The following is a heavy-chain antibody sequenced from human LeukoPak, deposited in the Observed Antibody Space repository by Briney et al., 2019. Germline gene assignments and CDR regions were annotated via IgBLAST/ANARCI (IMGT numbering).Heavy chain of an antibody. CDR2: KKQDGSEK. CDR1: GSPLRGIW. CDR3: ARDHYDSSGYSIYNWFDP. D-gene: IGHD3-22*01. V-gene: IGHV3-7*01. Sequence: QPGGPLRLSGAAPGSPLRGIWITWVRQAPGKGLEGLANKKQDGSEKYYVDSVKGRFTISRDNAKNSLYLQMNSLRAEDTAVYYCARDHYDSSGYSIYNWFDPWGQGTLVTVSS. J-gene: IGHJ5*02.